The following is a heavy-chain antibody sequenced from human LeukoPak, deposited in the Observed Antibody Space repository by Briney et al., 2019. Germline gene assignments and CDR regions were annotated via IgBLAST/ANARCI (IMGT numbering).Heavy chain of an antibody. V-gene: IGHV3-33*01. CDR1: GFTFSSYG. Sequence: GGSLRLSCAASGFTFSSYGMHWVRQAPGKGLAWVAVIWYDGSNKYYADSVKGRFTISRDNSKNTMYLQMNSMRAEDTSVYYCARAQEGYFDWLLASDAFDIWGQGTMVTVSS. D-gene: IGHD3-9*01. J-gene: IGHJ3*02. CDR2: IWYDGSNK. CDR3: ARAQEGYFDWLLASDAFDI.